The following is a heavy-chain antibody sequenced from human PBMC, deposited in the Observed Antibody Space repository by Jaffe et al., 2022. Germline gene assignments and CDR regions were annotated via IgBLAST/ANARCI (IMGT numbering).Heavy chain of an antibody. Sequence: QVQLQESGPGLVKPSQTLSLTCTVSGGSISSGNYYWSWIRQPAGKGLEWIGRIYTSGNTNYNPSLKSRVTISVDTSKNQFSLKLSSVTAADTAVYYCARQSCSGGSCFSLYHFDYWGQGTLVTVSS. D-gene: IGHD2-15*01. CDR3: ARQSCSGGSCFSLYHFDY. J-gene: IGHJ4*02. CDR1: GGSISSGNYY. V-gene: IGHV4-61*02. CDR2: IYTSGNT.